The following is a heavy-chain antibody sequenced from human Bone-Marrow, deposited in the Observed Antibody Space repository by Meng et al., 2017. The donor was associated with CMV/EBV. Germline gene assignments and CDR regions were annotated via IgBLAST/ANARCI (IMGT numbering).Heavy chain of an antibody. CDR3: ARGRYSSSWYRYYFDY. D-gene: IGHD6-13*01. CDR1: GWSFSGFS. CDR2: INHSSST. V-gene: IGHV4-34*01. J-gene: IGHJ4*02. Sequence: YGWSFSGFSVTWIRQPPGKGLEWIGEINHSSSTNYNPSLTRRVTISVDTSKTQFSLKLSSVTAADTAVYYCARGRYSSSWYRYYFDYWGQGTLVTVSS.